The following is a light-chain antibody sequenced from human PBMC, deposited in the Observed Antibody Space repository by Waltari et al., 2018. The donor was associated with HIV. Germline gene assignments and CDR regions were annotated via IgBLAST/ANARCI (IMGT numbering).Light chain of an antibody. J-gene: IGLJ3*02. CDR3: QSSDTSGRWV. Sequence: SYELTQPPSVSVSPGQTARITCSGDALATHYAYWYQPQPGQTPVLMIYKERKRPAGSRERFSGATSGTTVTLTVSGVQAEDEADYYCQSSDTSGRWVVGGGTKLTVL. V-gene: IGLV3-25*03. CDR1: ALATHY. CDR2: KER.